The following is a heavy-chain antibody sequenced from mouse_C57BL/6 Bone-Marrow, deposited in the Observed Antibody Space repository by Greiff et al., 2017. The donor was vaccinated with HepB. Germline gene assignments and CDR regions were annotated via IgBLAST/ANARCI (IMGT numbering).Heavy chain of an antibody. CDR3: ATLYYYGSSYQAWFAY. CDR2: INPYNGGT. J-gene: IGHJ3*01. CDR1: GYTFTDYY. D-gene: IGHD1-1*01. V-gene: IGHV1-19*01. Sequence: EVQLQQSGPVLVKPGASVKMSCKASGYTFTDYYMNWVKQSHGKSLEWIGVINPYNGGTSYNQKFKGKATLTVDKSSSTAYMELNSLTSEDSAVYYCATLYYYGSSYQAWFAYWGQGTLVPVSA.